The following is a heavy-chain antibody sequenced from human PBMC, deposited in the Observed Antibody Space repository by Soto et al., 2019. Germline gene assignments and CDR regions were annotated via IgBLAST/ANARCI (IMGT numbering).Heavy chain of an antibody. Sequence: GESLKISCKGSGYSFTSYWISLVRQMPGQGLEWMGRIDPSDSYTNYSPSFQGHVTISADKSISTAYLQWSSLKASDTAMYYCARCPLITGTTFFGMDVWGQGTTVTVSS. CDR2: IDPSDSYT. D-gene: IGHD1-7*01. V-gene: IGHV5-10-1*01. CDR1: GYSFTSYW. J-gene: IGHJ6*02. CDR3: ARCPLITGTTFFGMDV.